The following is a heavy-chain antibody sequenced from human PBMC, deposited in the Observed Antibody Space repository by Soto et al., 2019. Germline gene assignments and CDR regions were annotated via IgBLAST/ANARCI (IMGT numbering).Heavy chain of an antibody. CDR1: GGTFSSYA. D-gene: IGHD3-22*01. CDR2: IIPIFGTA. Sequence: SVKVSCKASGGTFSSYAISWVRQAPGQGLEWMGGIIPIFGTANYAQKFQGRVTITADKSTSTAYMELSSLRSEDTAVYYCAGVDDYYDSSGHYFTFFNYWGQGTLVTVSS. CDR3: AGVDDYYDSSGHYFTFFNY. V-gene: IGHV1-69*06. J-gene: IGHJ4*02.